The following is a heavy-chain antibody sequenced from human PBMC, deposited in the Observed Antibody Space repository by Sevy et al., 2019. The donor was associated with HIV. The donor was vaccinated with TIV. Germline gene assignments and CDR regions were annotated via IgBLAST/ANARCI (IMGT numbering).Heavy chain of an antibody. CDR1: GFTLSSYG. D-gene: IGHD5-12*01. Sequence: GGSLRLSCTASGFTLSSYGMHWVRQAPGKGLEWVAVIAYYGSNEHYANSVKGRFTISRDNSKNTLYLQMSSLKDEDTAVYYCARETRLTTINYGMDVWGQGTTVTVSS. CDR3: ARETRLTTINYGMDV. V-gene: IGHV3-30*03. J-gene: IGHJ6*02. CDR2: IAYYGSNE.